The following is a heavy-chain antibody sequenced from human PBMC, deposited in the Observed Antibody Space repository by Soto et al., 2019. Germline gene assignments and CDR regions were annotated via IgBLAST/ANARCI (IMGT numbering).Heavy chain of an antibody. V-gene: IGHV3-48*03. J-gene: IGHJ4*02. CDR1: GFTFSSYE. CDR3: ARKTTFDY. D-gene: IGHD1-7*01. CDR2: ITSSGSTI. Sequence: SVGSLRLSCAASGFTFSSYEMNWVRQAPGKGLEWVSYITSSGSTIYYADSVKGRFTISRDNAKNSLYLQMNSLRAEDTAVYYCARKTTFDYWGQGTLVTVSS.